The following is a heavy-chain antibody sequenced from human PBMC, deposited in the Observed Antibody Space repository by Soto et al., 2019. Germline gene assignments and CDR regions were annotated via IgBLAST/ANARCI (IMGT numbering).Heavy chain of an antibody. CDR2: IKRDGSEK. D-gene: IGHD5-12*01. Sequence: EVQLVESGGGLVQPGGSLRLSCVASGFTFRSNWMSWVRQAPGKGLEWVANIKRDGSEKYYVDSVKGRFTISRDNAKNTLYLQMNSLRADDTAVYYCASLEWEASGYDDYWGQGILVTVSS. V-gene: IGHV3-7*03. J-gene: IGHJ4*02. CDR3: ASLEWEASGYDDY. CDR1: GFTFRSNW.